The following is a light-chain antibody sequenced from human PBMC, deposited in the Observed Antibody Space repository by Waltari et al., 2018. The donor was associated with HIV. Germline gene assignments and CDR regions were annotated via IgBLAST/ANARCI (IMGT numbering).Light chain of an antibody. Sequence: DNVMTQSPDHLAVSLGERATINCKSSQSILYSSNNKNFLSWFQQKPGQPPRLLIYWASTREFGVPDRFSGSGSETDFTLTINSLQAEDVAVYYCQQFYATPWTFGPGTRVDIK. CDR1: QSILYSSNNKNF. J-gene: IGKJ3*01. CDR2: WAS. CDR3: QQFYATPWT. V-gene: IGKV4-1*01.